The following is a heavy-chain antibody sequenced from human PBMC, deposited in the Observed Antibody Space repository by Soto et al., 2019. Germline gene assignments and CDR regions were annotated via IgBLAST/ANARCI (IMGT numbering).Heavy chain of an antibody. Sequence: QVQLVQSGAEVKKPGASVKFSCKASGYTFTSYGISWVRQAPGQGLEWMGWISAYNGNTNYAQKLQGRVTMTTDTSTSTAYMELRSLRSDDKAVYYCARASYLWGSSRQHLYYMDVWGKGTTVTVSS. CDR1: GYTFTSYG. J-gene: IGHJ6*03. CDR2: ISAYNGNT. V-gene: IGHV1-18*01. CDR3: ARASYLWGSSRQHLYYMDV. D-gene: IGHD3-16*02.